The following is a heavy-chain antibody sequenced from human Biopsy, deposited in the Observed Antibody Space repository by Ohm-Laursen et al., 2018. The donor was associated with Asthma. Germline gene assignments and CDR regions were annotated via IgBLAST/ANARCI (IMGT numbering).Heavy chain of an antibody. J-gene: IGHJ6*02. CDR2: TNERGVT. V-gene: IGHV4-34*01. CDR3: TRGPELDV. Sequence: GTLSLTCDVYPGSFSGFFWTWIRQSPGKGLEWIGETNERGVTNNNPSLKSRVIISIDTYWNRVSLKLTSVTAADTAVYYCTRGPELDVWGQGTTVTVSS. CDR1: PGSFSGFF.